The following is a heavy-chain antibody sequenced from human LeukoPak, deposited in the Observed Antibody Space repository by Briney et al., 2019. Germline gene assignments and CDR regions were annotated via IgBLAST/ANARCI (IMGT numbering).Heavy chain of an antibody. D-gene: IGHD5-12*01. Sequence: GGSLRLSCAASGFTFSSYEMNWVRQAPGKGLEWVSYISSSGSTIYYADSVKGRFTISRGNAKNSLYLQMNSLRAEDTALYYCAREPYGGYVPQFDYWGQGTLVTVSS. CDR3: AREPYGGYVPQFDY. CDR1: GFTFSSYE. V-gene: IGHV3-48*03. CDR2: ISSSGSTI. J-gene: IGHJ4*02.